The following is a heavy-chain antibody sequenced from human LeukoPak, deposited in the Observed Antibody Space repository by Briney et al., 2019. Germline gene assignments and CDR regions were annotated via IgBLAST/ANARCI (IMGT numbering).Heavy chain of an antibody. V-gene: IGHV4-34*01. CDR1: GGSFSGYY. J-gene: IGHJ3*02. D-gene: IGHD5-12*01. Sequence: SETLSLTCAVYGGSFSGYYWSWIRQPPGKGLEWIGEINHSGSTNYNPSLKSRVTISVDTSKNQFSLKLSSVTAADTAVYYCARLTRRGYSGGAFGIWGQGTMVTVSS. CDR3: ARLTRRGYSGGAFGI. CDR2: INHSGST.